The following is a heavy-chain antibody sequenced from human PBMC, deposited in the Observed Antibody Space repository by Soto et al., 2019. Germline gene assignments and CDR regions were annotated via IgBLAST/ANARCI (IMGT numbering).Heavy chain of an antibody. V-gene: IGHV3-30-3*01. CDR3: ARAPYNRIAYFDH. CDR2: ISYDGSQK. D-gene: IGHD1-1*01. Sequence: GGSLRLSCVASGFTFNNYAMHWVRQAPGKGLEWVALISYDGSQKYYADSVKGRFTMSRDSSKNALYLQMNSLRAEDTAMYYCARAPYNRIAYFDHWGQGTLVTVPS. J-gene: IGHJ4*02. CDR1: GFTFNNYA.